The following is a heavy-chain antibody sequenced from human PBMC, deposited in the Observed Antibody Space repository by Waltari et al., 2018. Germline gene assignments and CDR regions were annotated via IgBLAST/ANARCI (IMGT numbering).Heavy chain of an antibody. CDR1: GFSLPAYY. V-gene: IGHV1-2*02. J-gene: IGHJ6*01. CDR2: INPNSGGT. D-gene: IGHD3-3*01. CDR3: ARGGRITRFGVVKGLGAMDV. Sequence: QAQLVQSGVDMKNPGASVKVSCKASGFSLPAYYIQWVRQAPGQGLEWMGWINPNSGGTNYAQKFQGRVTMTSDTSIRTAYMDLSRLRYDDTAVYYCARGGRITRFGVVKGLGAMDVWGQGTTVTVSS.